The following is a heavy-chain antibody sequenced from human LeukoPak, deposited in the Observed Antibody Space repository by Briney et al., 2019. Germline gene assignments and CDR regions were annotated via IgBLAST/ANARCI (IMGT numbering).Heavy chain of an antibody. Sequence: GGSLRLSCAASGFTFDDYAMHWVRQAPGKGLEWVSGISWNSGSIGYADSVKGRFTISRDNSKNTLYLQMNSLRAEDTAVYYCAKVVLLWAHDAFDIWGQGTMVTVSS. V-gene: IGHV3-9*01. CDR1: GFTFDDYA. J-gene: IGHJ3*02. CDR2: ISWNSGSI. D-gene: IGHD3-10*01. CDR3: AKVVLLWAHDAFDI.